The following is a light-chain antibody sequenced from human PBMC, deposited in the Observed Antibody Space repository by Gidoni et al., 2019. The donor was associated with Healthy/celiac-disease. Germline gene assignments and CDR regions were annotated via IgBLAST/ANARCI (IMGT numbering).Light chain of an antibody. CDR1: SPNIGAGYD. V-gene: IGLV1-40*01. CDR2: GNS. J-gene: IGLJ1*01. CDR3: QSYDSSLSGYV. Sequence: QSALTQPHPLSAAPAERVTIACTGSSPNIGAGYDVHWYQQLPGTAPKLLIYGNSNRPSGVPDRFSGSKSGTSASLAITGLQAEDEADYYCQSYDSSLSGYVFGTGTKVTVL.